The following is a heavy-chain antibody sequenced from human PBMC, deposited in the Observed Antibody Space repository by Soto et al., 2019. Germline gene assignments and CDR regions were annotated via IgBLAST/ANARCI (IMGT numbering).Heavy chain of an antibody. CDR2: INQDGSEK. CDR1: GFTFSTYW. V-gene: IGHV3-7*01. Sequence: EVQLVESGGGLVQPGGSLRLSCASSGFTFSTYWRNWVRQAPGKGLEWLANINQDGSEKYYVDSVKGRFTISRDNAKNSLYLQMNSLRVEDTAVYYCVGLSHMDVWGKGTTVTVSS. J-gene: IGHJ6*03. CDR3: VGLSHMDV.